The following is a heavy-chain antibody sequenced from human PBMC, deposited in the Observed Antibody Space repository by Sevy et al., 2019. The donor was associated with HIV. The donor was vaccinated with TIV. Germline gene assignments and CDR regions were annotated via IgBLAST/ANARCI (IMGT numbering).Heavy chain of an antibody. J-gene: IGHJ6*02. CDR1: GGSFSGYY. CDR3: AAYCSSTSCLTYYYYGMDV. V-gene: IGHV4-34*01. Sequence: SETLSLTCAVYGGSFSGYYWSWIRQTPGKGLEWIGEINHSGSTNYNPSLKSRVTISVDTSKNQFSLKLSSVTAADTAVYYCAAYCSSTSCLTYYYYGMDVWGQGTTVTVSS. D-gene: IGHD2-2*01. CDR2: INHSGST.